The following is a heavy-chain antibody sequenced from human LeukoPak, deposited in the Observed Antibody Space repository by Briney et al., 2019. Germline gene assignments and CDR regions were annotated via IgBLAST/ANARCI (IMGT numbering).Heavy chain of an antibody. CDR3: AKDQLEATWGFDY. J-gene: IGHJ4*02. CDR2: IRYDGSNK. D-gene: IGHD1-1*01. V-gene: IGHV3-30*02. Sequence: GSLSLSCAASGFTFSSYGMHWVRPAPGKGLEWVAFIRYDGSNKYYADSVKGRFTISRDNSKNTLYLQMNSLRAEDTAVYYCAKDQLEATWGFDYWGQGTLVTVSS. CDR1: GFTFSSYG.